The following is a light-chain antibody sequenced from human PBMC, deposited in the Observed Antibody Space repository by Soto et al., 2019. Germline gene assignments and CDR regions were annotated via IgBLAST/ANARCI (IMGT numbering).Light chain of an antibody. CDR3: SSYTSRSTRYV. J-gene: IGLJ1*01. CDR2: EVS. CDR1: SSDVGGYNY. V-gene: IGLV2-14*01. Sequence: QSALTQPASVSGSPGQSITISCTGTSSDVGGYNYVSWYQQHPGKAPKLMIYEVSNRPSGVSNRFSGSKSGNTASLTISGLQAEDEADYYCSSYTSRSTRYVFGPGTKV.